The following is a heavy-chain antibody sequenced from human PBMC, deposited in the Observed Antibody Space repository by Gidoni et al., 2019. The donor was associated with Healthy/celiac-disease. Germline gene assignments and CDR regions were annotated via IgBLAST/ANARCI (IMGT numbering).Heavy chain of an antibody. CDR3: ARGGYSSSWYGLYYYYGMDV. Sequence: QVQLQQSGPGLVKPSQTLSLTYAISGDSVSSNSAAWHWIRQSPSRGLEWLGRTYYRSKWYNDYAVSVKSRITINPDTSKNQFSLQLNSVTPEDTAVYYCARGGYSSSWYGLYYYYGMDVWGQGTTVTVSS. CDR2: TYYRSKWYN. J-gene: IGHJ6*02. V-gene: IGHV6-1*01. CDR1: GDSVSSNSAA. D-gene: IGHD6-13*01.